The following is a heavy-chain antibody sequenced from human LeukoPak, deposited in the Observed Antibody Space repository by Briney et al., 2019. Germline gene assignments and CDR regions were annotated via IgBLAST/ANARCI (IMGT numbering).Heavy chain of an antibody. CDR2: IDYGGST. V-gene: IGHV4-39*07. CDR3: AREYTLYRSGWFLDY. J-gene: IGHJ4*02. Sequence: SETLSLTCTVSGDSSTNSLYNWGWIRQPPGKGLEWIGSIDYGGSTYYNPSLKSRATMSIDTSKNQFSLKLSSVTAADTAVYYCAREYTLYRSGWFLDYWGQGSVVTVSS. CDR1: GDSSTNSLYN. D-gene: IGHD6-19*01.